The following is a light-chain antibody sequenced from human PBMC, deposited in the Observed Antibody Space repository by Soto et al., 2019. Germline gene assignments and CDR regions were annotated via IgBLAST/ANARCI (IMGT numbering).Light chain of an antibody. CDR2: EVN. V-gene: IGLV2-23*02. CDR1: SSDVGLYNL. Sequence: QSVLTQPASVSGSPGQSITISCTGTSSDVGLYNLVSWYQQLPGKAPKLIIYEVNERPSGISDRFSGSKSGNTASLTISGLKDEDEADYYCCSYVGSSILMFGGGTKLTVL. J-gene: IGLJ3*02. CDR3: CSYVGSSILM.